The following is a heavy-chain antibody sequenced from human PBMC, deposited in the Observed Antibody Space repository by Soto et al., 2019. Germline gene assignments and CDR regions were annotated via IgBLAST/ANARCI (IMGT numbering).Heavy chain of an antibody. CDR3: ARQISVAGTSHFDY. CDR1: GYSFTSYW. Sequence: GESLNISCKGSGYSFTSYWIGWVRQMPGKGLEWMGIIYPGDSDTRYSPSFQGQVTISADKSISTAYLQWSSLEASDTAMYYCARQISVAGTSHFDYWGQGTLVTVSS. D-gene: IGHD6-19*01. CDR2: IYPGDSDT. V-gene: IGHV5-51*01. J-gene: IGHJ4*02.